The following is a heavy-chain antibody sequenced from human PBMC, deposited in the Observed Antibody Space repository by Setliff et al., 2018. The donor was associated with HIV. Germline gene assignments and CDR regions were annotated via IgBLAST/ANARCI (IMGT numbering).Heavy chain of an antibody. J-gene: IGHJ4*02. CDR1: ELTFSNYA. V-gene: IGHV3-23*01. CDR3: VRRGVPDF. CDR2: LSGSGGST. Sequence: TGGSLRLSCAASELTFSNYAMTWVRQAPGKGLEWVSSLSGSGGSTYYADSLKGRSTISRDNSNNTLFLQMTRLTVDDTGIYYCVRRGVPDFWGQGTQVTVSS.